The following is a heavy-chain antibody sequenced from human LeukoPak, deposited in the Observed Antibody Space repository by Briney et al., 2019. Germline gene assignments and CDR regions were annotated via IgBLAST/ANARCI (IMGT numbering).Heavy chain of an antibody. J-gene: IGHJ6*02. Sequence: GASVKVSCKASGYTFTSYGISWVRQAPGQGLEWMGRINPNSGGTNYAQKFQGRVTMTRDTSISTAYMELSRLRSDDTAVYYCARDYDFWSGYTIGGPYGMDVWGQGTTVTVSS. CDR1: GYTFTSYG. CDR2: INPNSGGT. CDR3: ARDYDFWSGYTIGGPYGMDV. V-gene: IGHV1-2*06. D-gene: IGHD3-3*01.